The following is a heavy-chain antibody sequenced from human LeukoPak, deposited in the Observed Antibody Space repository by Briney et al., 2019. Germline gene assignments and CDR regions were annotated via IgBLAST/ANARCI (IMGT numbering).Heavy chain of an antibody. J-gene: IGHJ5*02. CDR2: IKQDGSEK. D-gene: IGHD1-20*01. Sequence: PGGSLRLSCAASGFTFSSYWMTWVRQAPGKGLEWVANIKQDGSEKYYVDSVKGRFTISRDNAKNTLYLQMNSLRAEDTAVYYCARGSISGVNWFDPWGQGTLVTVSS. CDR1: GFTFSSYW. V-gene: IGHV3-7*02. CDR3: ARGSISGVNWFDP.